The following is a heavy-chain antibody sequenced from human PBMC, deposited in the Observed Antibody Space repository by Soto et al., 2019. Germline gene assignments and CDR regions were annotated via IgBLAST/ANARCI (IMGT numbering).Heavy chain of an antibody. J-gene: IGHJ5*01. CDR2: ISHSGST. D-gene: IGHD6-13*01. CDR1: GGSITRGPSS. CDR3: VRESAPAGSNCFDS. V-gene: IGHV4-30-2*01. Sequence: PSETLSLTCSVSGGSITRGPSSWNWVRQPPGKGLEWIAYISHSGSTYYNPSLKGRVTVSVDRSTNQFSLKLDSVSAADTAICLCVRESAPAGSNCFDSWGQGTLVTVSS.